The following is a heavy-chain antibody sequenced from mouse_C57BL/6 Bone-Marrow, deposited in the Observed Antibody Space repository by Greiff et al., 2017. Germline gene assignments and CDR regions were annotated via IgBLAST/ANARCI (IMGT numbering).Heavy chain of an antibody. D-gene: IGHD3-2*02. Sequence: VQLQQSGAELARPGASVKLSCKASGYTFTSYGISWVKQRTGQGLEWIGEIYPRSGNTYYNEKFKGKATLTADKSSSTAYMELRSLTSEDSAVSFRYRARQLSPRRGAMDYWGQGTSATLS. CDR3: YRARQLSPRRGAMDY. CDR1: GYTFTSYG. J-gene: IGHJ4*01. V-gene: IGHV1-81*01. CDR2: IYPRSGNT.